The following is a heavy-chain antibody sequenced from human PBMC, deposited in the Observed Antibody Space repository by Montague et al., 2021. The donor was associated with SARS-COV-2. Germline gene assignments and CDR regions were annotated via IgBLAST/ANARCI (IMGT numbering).Heavy chain of an antibody. Sequence: SRRFSCAASGFTFSSYDMHWFRQATGKGLEWVSAIGTAGDTYYPGSVKGRFTISRENAKNSLYLQMNSLRAGDTAVYYCARGRGGRPWYFDYWGQGTLVTVSS. J-gene: IGHJ4*02. CDR1: GFTFSSYD. CDR3: ARGRGGRPWYFDY. CDR2: IGTAGDT. D-gene: IGHD1-26*01. V-gene: IGHV3-13*01.